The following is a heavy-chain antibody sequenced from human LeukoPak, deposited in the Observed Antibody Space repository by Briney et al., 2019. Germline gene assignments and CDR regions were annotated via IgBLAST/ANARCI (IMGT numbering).Heavy chain of an antibody. V-gene: IGHV4-39*01. D-gene: IGHD1-1*01. CDR2: IFYSGST. CDR3: ARHLITAAAGTLGNYFDY. CDR1: GGSISSSSYY. Sequence: TGALSLTCTVSGGSISSSSYYWGWIRQPPEEGLEWIGSIFYSGSTYYNPSLERRVTISVDTSKNQFSLKQSSVTAADTAVFYCARHLITAAAGTLGNYFDYWGQGTLVTVSS. J-gene: IGHJ4*02.